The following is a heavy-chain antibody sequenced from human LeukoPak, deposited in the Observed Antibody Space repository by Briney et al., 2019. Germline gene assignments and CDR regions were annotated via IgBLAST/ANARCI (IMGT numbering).Heavy chain of an antibody. J-gene: IGHJ4*02. D-gene: IGHD3-16*02. CDR2: ISGSGGST. CDR3: AKARLRLGELSSFDY. Sequence: GGSLRLSCAASGFIFSDYEMHWVRQAPGKGLEWVSAISGSGGSTYYADSVKGRFTISRDNSKNTLYLQMNSLRAEDTAVYYCAKARLRLGELSSFDYWGQGTLVTVSS. CDR1: GFIFSDYE. V-gene: IGHV3-23*01.